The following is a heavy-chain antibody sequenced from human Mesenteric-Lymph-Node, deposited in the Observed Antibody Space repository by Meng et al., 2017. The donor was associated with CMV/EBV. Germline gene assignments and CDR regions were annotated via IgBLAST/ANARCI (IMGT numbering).Heavy chain of an antibody. CDR2: IIDSGVT. Sequence: SLSGYYWSWIRQPPGKGLEWIAEIIDSGVTNLNPSLKSRVTVSLDTSNNRFSLNLSSLTAADTAFYYCARDGSRYYYDSSGPRWFDSWGQGTLVTVSS. V-gene: IGHV4-34*12. CDR3: ARDGSRYYYDSSGPRWFDS. CDR1: SLSGYY. J-gene: IGHJ5*01. D-gene: IGHD3-22*01.